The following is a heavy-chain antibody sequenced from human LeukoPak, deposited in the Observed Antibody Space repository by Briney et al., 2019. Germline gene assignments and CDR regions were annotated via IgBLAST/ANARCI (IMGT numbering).Heavy chain of an antibody. CDR1: GGSFSGYY. Sequence: SETLSLTCAVYGGSFSGYYWSWIRQPPGKGLEWIGEINHSGSTNYNPSLKSRVTISVDTSKNQFSLKLSSVTAADTAVYYCARKRDGYNWGQGTLVTVSS. CDR3: ARKRDGYN. J-gene: IGHJ4*02. V-gene: IGHV4-34*01. D-gene: IGHD5-24*01. CDR2: INHSGST.